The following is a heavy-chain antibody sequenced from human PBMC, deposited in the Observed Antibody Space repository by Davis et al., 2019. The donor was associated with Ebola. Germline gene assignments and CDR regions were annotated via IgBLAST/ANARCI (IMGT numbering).Heavy chain of an antibody. CDR1: GFTFSSYS. D-gene: IGHD1-1*01. CDR3: ARDTPTEGWNDARNDAFDI. J-gene: IGHJ3*02. Sequence: PGGSLRLSCAASGFTFSSYSMNWVRQAPGKGLEWVSYISSSSSTIYYADSVKGRFTISRDNAKNSLYLQMNSLRDEDTAVYYCARDTPTEGWNDARNDAFDIWGQGTMVTVSS. CDR2: ISSSSSTI. V-gene: IGHV3-48*02.